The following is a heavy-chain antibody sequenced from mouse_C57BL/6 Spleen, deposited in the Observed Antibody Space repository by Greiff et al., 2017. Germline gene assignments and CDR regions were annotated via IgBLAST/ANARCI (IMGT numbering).Heavy chain of an antibody. CDR1: GYAFSSSW. J-gene: IGHJ2*01. D-gene: IGHD2-5*01. CDR3: AREDYSNYRRSFYFDY. Sequence: VQLQQSGPELVKPGASVKISCKASGYAFSSSWMNWVKQRPGKGLEWIGRIYPGDGDTNYNGKFKGKATLTADKSSSTAYMPLSSLTSEDSAVYFCAREDYSNYRRSFYFDYWGQGTTLTVSS. V-gene: IGHV1-82*01. CDR2: IYPGDGDT.